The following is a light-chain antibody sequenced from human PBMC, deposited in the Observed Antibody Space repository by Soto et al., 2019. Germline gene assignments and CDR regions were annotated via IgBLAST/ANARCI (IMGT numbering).Light chain of an antibody. CDR3: QHRMNWPLT. Sequence: VLTQAPATLTLSPGERATLSCRASQSVSSYLLWYQQKPGQTPRLLIYDASNRATGIPARFSGSGSETDFTLTISSLEPEDFAVYYCQHRMNWPLTFGQGTRLEIK. CDR1: QSVSSY. CDR2: DAS. V-gene: IGKV3-11*01. J-gene: IGKJ5*01.